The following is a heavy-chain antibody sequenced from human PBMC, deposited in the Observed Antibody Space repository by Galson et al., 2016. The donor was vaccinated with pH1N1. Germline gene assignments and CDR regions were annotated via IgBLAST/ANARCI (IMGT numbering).Heavy chain of an antibody. J-gene: IGHJ4*02. D-gene: IGHD2-15*01. CDR2: ISGGGDTT. V-gene: IGHV3-23*01. Sequence: SLRLSRAASGFTFSDYGMTWVRQAPGKGLEWVSGISGGGDTTTYSDSVKGRFTISRDNSKNTLYLQMDSLRAEDTATYYCAKDLRRYGGGWFGLDFWGQGTLVAVSS. CDR3: AKDLRRYGGGWFGLDF. CDR1: GFTFSDYG.